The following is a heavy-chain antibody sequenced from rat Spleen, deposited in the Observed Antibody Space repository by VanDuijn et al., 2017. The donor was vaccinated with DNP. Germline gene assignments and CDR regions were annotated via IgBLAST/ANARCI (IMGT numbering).Heavy chain of an antibody. J-gene: IGHJ2*01. V-gene: IGHV5-25*01. CDR1: GITFSDHN. CDR3: VKDLRGGSAFAY. Sequence: EVQLVESGGGLVQPGRSLKLSCAVSGITFSDHNMAWVRQAPTKGLEWIASISSGGGNTYFRDSVKARFTISRDNAENTVYLQMNSLRSEDTATYYCVKDLRGGSAFAYWGPGIMVTVSS. CDR2: ISSGGGNT. D-gene: IGHD1-11*01.